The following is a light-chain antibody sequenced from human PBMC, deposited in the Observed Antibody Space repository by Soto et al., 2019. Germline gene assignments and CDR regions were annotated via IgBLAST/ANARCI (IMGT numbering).Light chain of an antibody. CDR2: AAS. J-gene: IGKJ4*01. Sequence: AIQVTQSPSSLSASVGDRVTITCRASQGIRNELSWYQQKPGKAPKFLIFAASNLQSGVPSRFSGSGSGTDFTLTISSLQPEDFATYFCLQDDDYPFTFGGGTKVEI. CDR1: QGIRNE. CDR3: LQDDDYPFT. V-gene: IGKV1-6*01.